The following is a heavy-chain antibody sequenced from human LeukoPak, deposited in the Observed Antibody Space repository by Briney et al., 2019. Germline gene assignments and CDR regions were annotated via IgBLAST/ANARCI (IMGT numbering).Heavy chain of an antibody. CDR3: ARAGYCSGGSCYSSPFDY. D-gene: IGHD2-15*01. J-gene: IGHJ4*02. CDR1: GYTFTSYG. Sequence: ASVKVSCKASGYTFTSYGISWVRQAPGQGLEWMGWISAYNGNTNYAQKLQGRVTMTTDTSTSTAYMELRSLRSDDTAVYYCARAGYCSGGSCYSSPFDYWGQGTLATVSS. V-gene: IGHV1-18*01. CDR2: ISAYNGNT.